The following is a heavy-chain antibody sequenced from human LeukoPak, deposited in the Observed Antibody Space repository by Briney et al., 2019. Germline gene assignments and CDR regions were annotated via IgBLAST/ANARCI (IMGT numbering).Heavy chain of an antibody. J-gene: IGHJ4*02. CDR2: GDYSGGT. Sequence: TSETLSLTCTVSSDFFSSVTDYWAWIRQPPGKGLEWIASGDYSGGTYYNPSLESRVAISADMSKNQISLKLSSVTAADTALYYCASGIAADLYWGQGTLVTVSS. D-gene: IGHD6-13*01. V-gene: IGHV4-39*07. CDR1: SDFFSSVTDY. CDR3: ASGIAADLY.